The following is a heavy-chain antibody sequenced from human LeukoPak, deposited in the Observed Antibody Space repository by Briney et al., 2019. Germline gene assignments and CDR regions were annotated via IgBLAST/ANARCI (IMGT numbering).Heavy chain of an antibody. CDR1: GGSFSGYY. J-gene: IGHJ3*02. V-gene: IGHV4-34*01. D-gene: IGHD6-13*01. Sequence: SETLSLTCAVYGGSFSGYYWSWIRQPPGKGLEWIGSIYYSGSTYYNPSLKSRVTISVDTSKNQFSLKLSSVTAADTAVYYCAREGDSYSSSWYGGGAAFDIWGQGTMVTVSS. CDR2: IYYSGST. CDR3: AREGDSYSSSWYGGGAAFDI.